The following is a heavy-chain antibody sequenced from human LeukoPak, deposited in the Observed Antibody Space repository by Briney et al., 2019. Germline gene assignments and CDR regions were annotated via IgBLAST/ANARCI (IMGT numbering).Heavy chain of an antibody. CDR2: ISGGGAGT. J-gene: IGHJ4*02. D-gene: IGHD1-1*01. V-gene: IGHV3-23*01. Sequence: PGGSLRLSCAASGLSFSFYAMSWVRQAPGKGLEWVSSISGGGAGTYYADSVRGRFTISRDNSKNTLYLQMNSLRAEDTALYYCAKVFVRYNIQFHYWGQGALVTVSS. CDR1: GLSFSFYA. CDR3: AKVFVRYNIQFHY.